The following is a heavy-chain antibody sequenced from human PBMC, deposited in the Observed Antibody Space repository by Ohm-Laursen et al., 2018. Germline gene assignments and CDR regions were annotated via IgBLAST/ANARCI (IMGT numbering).Heavy chain of an antibody. CDR3: ARAGAVLRYFEA. D-gene: IGHD3-9*01. CDR2: ISAYNDNR. Sequence: GSSVKVSCKASGYTFSSYGISWVRQAPGQGLEWMGWISAYNDNRDYAQKFQGRATITADKSTSTAYMELSSLRSEDTAVYYCARAGAVLRYFEAWGQGTLVTVSS. J-gene: IGHJ5*02. V-gene: IGHV1-18*01. CDR1: GYTFSSYG.